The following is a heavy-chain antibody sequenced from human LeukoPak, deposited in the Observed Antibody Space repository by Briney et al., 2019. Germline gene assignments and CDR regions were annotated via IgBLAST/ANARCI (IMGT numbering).Heavy chain of an antibody. Sequence: GGSLRLSCAASGFTFSSYEMNWVRQAPGKGLEWVSYISSSGSTIYYADSVKGRFISSRDNTTNSLYLQMNSLRAEDTAIYYCARDLRIVSGSYLDYWGQGTLVTVSS. CDR1: GFTFSSYE. CDR2: ISSSGSTI. CDR3: ARDLRIVSGSYLDY. V-gene: IGHV3-48*03. D-gene: IGHD1-26*01. J-gene: IGHJ4*02.